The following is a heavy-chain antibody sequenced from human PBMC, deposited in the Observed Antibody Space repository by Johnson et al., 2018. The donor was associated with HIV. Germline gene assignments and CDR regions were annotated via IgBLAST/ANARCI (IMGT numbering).Heavy chain of an antibody. J-gene: IGHJ3*02. V-gene: IGHV3-20*04. CDR1: GLKFDDYG. Sequence: CAASGLKFDDYGMSWVRQAPGKGLEWVSGISGSGGNTYNADSVKGRFRITRDNAKKSLYLQMDSLRVEDTALYYCAKERDSGFYYPDYGFDMWGQGTMVTVSS. D-gene: IGHD3-22*01. CDR2: ISGSGGNT. CDR3: AKERDSGFYYPDYGFDM.